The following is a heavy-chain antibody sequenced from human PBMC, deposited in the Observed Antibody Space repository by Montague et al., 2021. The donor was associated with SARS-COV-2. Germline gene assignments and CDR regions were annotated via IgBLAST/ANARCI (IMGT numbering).Heavy chain of an antibody. CDR3: GRGVVAATPVVDH. Sequence: SETLSLTCTVSGDSISSFYWNWIRQPAGKGLEWIGRIYASGGTNYNPSLKSRVTMSVDTSKNQFSLKLNSVTAADTAVYYCGRGVVAATPVVDHWGRGTLVTVSS. D-gene: IGHD2-15*01. CDR2: IYASGGT. V-gene: IGHV4-4*07. CDR1: GDSISSFY. J-gene: IGHJ4*02.